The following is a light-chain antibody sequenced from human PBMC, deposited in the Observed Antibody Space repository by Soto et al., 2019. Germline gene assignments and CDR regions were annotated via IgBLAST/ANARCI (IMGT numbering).Light chain of an antibody. V-gene: IGKV3-15*01. CDR3: QHYNNWPPLT. CDR1: QSVRSN. Sequence: EIVMTQSPATLSVSPGERATLSCRASQSVRSNLAWYQQKPGQAPRLLIYGASTRATGIPARFSGSGSGTEFTLTISRLQSEDFAVYYCQHYNNWPPLTFGGGTKVEIK. CDR2: GAS. J-gene: IGKJ4*01.